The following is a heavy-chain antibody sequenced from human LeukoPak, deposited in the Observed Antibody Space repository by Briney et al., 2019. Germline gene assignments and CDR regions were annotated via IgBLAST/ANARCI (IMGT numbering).Heavy chain of an antibody. D-gene: IGHD6-6*01. CDR3: ARYWEDNISSFDY. V-gene: IGHV4-59*01. CDR2: MYYSGRT. Sequence: PSETLSLTCTVSGDSITGYYWSWIRQSPGKGVESIGYMYYSGRTNYRTSLTSRVTISVDTSKNQFSLKLSSLTAADTAVYYCARYWEDNISSFDYWGQGTLVTVSS. J-gene: IGHJ4*02. CDR1: GDSITGYY.